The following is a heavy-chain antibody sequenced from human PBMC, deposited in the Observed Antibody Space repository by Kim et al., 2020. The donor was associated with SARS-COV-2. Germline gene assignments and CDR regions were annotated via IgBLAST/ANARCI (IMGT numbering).Heavy chain of an antibody. J-gene: IGHJ4*02. Sequence: GGSLRLSCAASGFTFSNAWMSWVRQAPGKGLEWVGRIKSKTDGGTTDYAAPVKGRFTISRDDSKNTLYLQMNSLKTEDTAVYYCTTNVDIVATISDYWGQGTLVTVSS. V-gene: IGHV3-15*01. CDR1: GFTFSNAW. D-gene: IGHD5-12*01. CDR2: IKSKTDGGTT. CDR3: TTNVDIVATISDY.